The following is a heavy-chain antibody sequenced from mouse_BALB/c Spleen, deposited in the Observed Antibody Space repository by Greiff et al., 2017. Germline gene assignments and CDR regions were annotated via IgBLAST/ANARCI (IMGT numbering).Heavy chain of an antibody. CDR2: ISSGSSTI. D-gene: IGHD2-3*01. CDR1: GFTFSSFG. CDR3: ARSIYDGYTWFAY. V-gene: IGHV5-17*02. Sequence: EVKLVESGGGLVQPGGSRKLSCAASGFTFSSFGMHWVRQAPEKGLEWVAYISSGSSTIYYADTVKGRFTISRDNPKNTLFLQMTSLRSEDTAMYYCARSIYDGYTWFAYWGQGTLVTVSA. J-gene: IGHJ3*01.